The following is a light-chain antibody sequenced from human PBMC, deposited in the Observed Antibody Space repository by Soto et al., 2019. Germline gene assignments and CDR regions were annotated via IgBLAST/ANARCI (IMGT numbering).Light chain of an antibody. CDR2: KAS. V-gene: IGKV1-5*03. Sequence: DIQMTQSPSTLSASVGDRVTITCRSSQSISSWLAWYQQKPGKAPKLLIYKASSLERGVPSRFSGSGSGTEFTLNISSLQPDDFATYYCQQYNSYSRGFTFGPGTKVDI. CDR1: QSISSW. CDR3: QQYNSYSRGFT. J-gene: IGKJ3*01.